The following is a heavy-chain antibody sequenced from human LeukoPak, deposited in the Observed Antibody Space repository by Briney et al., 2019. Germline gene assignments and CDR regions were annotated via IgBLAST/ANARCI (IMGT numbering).Heavy chain of an antibody. J-gene: IGHJ6*03. CDR3: ARGTHSSSWYFYYYMDV. CDR1: GFTFSSYS. CDR2: ISSSSSYI. D-gene: IGHD6-13*01. Sequence: GGSLRLSCAASGFTFSSYSMNWVRQAPGKGLEWVSSISSSSSYIYYADSVKGRFTISRDNAKNTLYLQMNSLRAEDAAVYYCARGTHSSSWYFYYYMDVWGKGTTVTVSS. V-gene: IGHV3-21*01.